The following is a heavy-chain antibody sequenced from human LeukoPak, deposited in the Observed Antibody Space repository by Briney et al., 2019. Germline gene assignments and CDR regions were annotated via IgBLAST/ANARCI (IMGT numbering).Heavy chain of an antibody. D-gene: IGHD3-10*01. J-gene: IGHJ3*01. CDR3: ARDLYYYGSGSYYDVFDV. CDR1: GYTFSTYX. CDR2: XXXYKGNT. V-gene: IGHV1-18*01. Sequence: ASVKVSCKASGYTFSTYXIXXVRQAPGQXXXXXXXXXXYKGNTYYAQKLQGRVTXTTDTSTSTAYMELRSLRSDDTAIYYCARDLYYYGSGSYYDVFDVWGQGTMVTVSS.